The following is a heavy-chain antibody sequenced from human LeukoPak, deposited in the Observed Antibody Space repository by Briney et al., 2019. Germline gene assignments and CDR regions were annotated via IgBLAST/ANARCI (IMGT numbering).Heavy chain of an antibody. D-gene: IGHD1-26*01. V-gene: IGHV1-2*02. J-gene: IGHJ4*02. CDR2: INPNSGGT. Sequence: ASVKVSCKASGYTFTAYYMHWVRQAPGQGLEWMGRINPNSGGTNYAQKFQGRVTMTRDTSMSTAFMELSSLRSDDTAIYYCARAWSGSYFFKDWGQGTLVTVSS. CDR1: GYTFTAYY. CDR3: ARAWSGSYFFKD.